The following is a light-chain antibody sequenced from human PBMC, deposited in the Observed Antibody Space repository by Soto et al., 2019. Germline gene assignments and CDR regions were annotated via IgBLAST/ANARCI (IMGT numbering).Light chain of an antibody. J-gene: IGKJ5*01. V-gene: IGKV1D-12*01. CDR1: QVMSSW. Sequence: DIQITHSPSSVSAAVVDRVTITFLASQVMSSWLAWYQQKPGKAPKLLIFAASTLQSGVPSRFSGSGSRTAFTLTITSLQPEDIGTYYCQKTDTLPSKFGQGTRLAI. CDR3: QKTDTLPSK. CDR2: AAS.